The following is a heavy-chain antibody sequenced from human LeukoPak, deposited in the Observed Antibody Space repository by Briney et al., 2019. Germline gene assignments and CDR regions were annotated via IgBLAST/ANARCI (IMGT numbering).Heavy chain of an antibody. Sequence: GGSLRVSCAASGFTFISYAMSWVRQARGKGLEWVSAISGSGGSTYYADSVKGRFTISRDNSKNTLYLQMNSLRAEDTAVYYCASEVPAAILDIWGQGTMVTVSS. CDR1: GFTFISYA. CDR2: ISGSGGST. V-gene: IGHV3-23*01. CDR3: ASEVPAAILDI. D-gene: IGHD2-2*02. J-gene: IGHJ3*02.